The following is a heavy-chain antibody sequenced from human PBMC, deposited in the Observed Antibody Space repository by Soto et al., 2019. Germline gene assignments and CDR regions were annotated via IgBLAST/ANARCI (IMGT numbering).Heavy chain of an antibody. J-gene: IGHJ6*02. CDR1: GGSVNTGDNY. CDR3: AREPLDGMDV. V-gene: IGHV4-30-4*01. CDR2: IYHTGNT. Sequence: QVQLHQSGPGLVKPSQTLSLECTVIGGSVNTGDNYWSWVRQSPGRGLEWIGYIYHTGNTFYNPALENRGTMSVDASKNKCSLTLTSVTAADTAVYFCAREPLDGMDVWGQGTNVTVSS.